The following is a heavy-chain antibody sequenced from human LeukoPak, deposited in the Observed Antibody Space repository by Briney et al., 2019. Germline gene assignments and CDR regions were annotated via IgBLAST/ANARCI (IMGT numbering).Heavy chain of an antibody. J-gene: IGHJ5*02. D-gene: IGHD3-22*01. Sequence: PSETLSLTCTVSGGSISSSSYYWGWIRQPPGKGLERIGSIYYSGSTYYNPSLKSRVTISVDTSKNQFSLKLSSVTAADTAVYYCARRNWVTMNDWDWFDPWGQGTLVTVPS. CDR3: ARRNWVTMNDWDWFDP. CDR2: IYYSGST. V-gene: IGHV4-39*01. CDR1: GGSISSSSYY.